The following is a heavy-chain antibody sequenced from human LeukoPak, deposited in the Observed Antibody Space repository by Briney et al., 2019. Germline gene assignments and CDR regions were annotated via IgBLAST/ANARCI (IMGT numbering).Heavy chain of an antibody. CDR3: AKERLRTYYYDSSGYYYLPGFDY. J-gene: IGHJ4*02. CDR1: GYTFSSYG. D-gene: IGHD3-22*01. V-gene: IGHV3-30*18. Sequence: GGSLRLSCAASGYTFSSYGMHWVRQAPGKGLEWVAVISYDGSNKYYADSVKGRFTISRDNSKNTLYLQMNSLRAEDTAVYYCAKERLRTYYYDSSGYYYLPGFDYWGQGTLVTVSS. CDR2: ISYDGSNK.